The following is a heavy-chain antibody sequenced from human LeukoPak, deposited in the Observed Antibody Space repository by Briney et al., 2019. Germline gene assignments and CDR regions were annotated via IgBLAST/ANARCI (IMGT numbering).Heavy chain of an antibody. CDR3: ARGHYDTSGYYHLDY. J-gene: IGHJ4*02. CDR1: GYTFTGYF. V-gene: IGHV1-2*02. D-gene: IGHD3-22*01. Sequence: WASVKVSCKASGYTFTGYFVHWVRQAPGQGLEWMGWINPNSGATNYAQNFQGRVTMTRDTSISTAYMELRSDDTAVYYCARGHYDTSGYYHLDYWGQGTLVTVSS. CDR2: INPNSGAT.